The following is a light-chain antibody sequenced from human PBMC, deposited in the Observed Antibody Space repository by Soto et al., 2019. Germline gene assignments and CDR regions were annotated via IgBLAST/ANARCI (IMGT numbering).Light chain of an antibody. CDR2: EVA. CDR3: SSYTGRRTLV. CDR1: SSDVGGYNY. V-gene: IGLV2-14*01. Sequence: QSALTQPASVSGSPGQSITISCTGTSSDVGGYNYVSWYQHHPGKAPKLMIYEVANRPSGVSNRFSGSKSGNTASLTISGLQAEDEGNYYCSSYTGRRTLVFGGGTQLTGL. J-gene: IGLJ2*01.